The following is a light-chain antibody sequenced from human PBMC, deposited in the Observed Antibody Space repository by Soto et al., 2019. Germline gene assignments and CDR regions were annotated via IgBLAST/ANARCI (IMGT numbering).Light chain of an antibody. V-gene: IGLV2-8*01. CDR2: EVY. Sequence: QSVLTQPPSASGSPGQSVTISCTGTRDDVGGYNCVSWFQHHPGKAPKLMIYEVYKRPSGVPARFSGSKSGNTASLTVSGLQAGDEAIYYCSSYVTSNVVVFGGGTKLTVL. CDR3: SSYVTSNVVV. CDR1: RDDVGGYNC. J-gene: IGLJ2*01.